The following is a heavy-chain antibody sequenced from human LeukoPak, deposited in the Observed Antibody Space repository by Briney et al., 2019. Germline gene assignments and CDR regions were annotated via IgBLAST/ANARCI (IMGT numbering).Heavy chain of an antibody. CDR1: GFTVSSNY. Sequence: GGSLRLSCAASGFTVSSNYMSWVRQAPGKGLEWVSVIYSGGSTYYADSVKGRFTISRDNSKNTLYLQMNSLRAEDTAVYYCARHGTITMVRGRLRYYYMDVWGKGTTVTVSS. CDR3: ARHGTITMVRGRLRYYYMDV. D-gene: IGHD3-10*01. CDR2: IYSGGST. J-gene: IGHJ6*03. V-gene: IGHV3-53*01.